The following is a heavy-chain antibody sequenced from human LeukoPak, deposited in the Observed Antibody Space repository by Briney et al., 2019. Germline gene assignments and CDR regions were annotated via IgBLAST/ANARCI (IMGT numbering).Heavy chain of an antibody. CDR1: GFTFSSYS. Sequence: RAGGSLRLSCAASGFTFSSYSMNWVRQAPGKGLEWVALISYDGSNKYYADSVKGRFTISRDISKNTLFLQMNNLRAEDTAVYYCAKSWRPYTDYYDSIDFDYWGQGTLVTVSS. V-gene: IGHV3-30*18. D-gene: IGHD3-22*01. J-gene: IGHJ4*02. CDR3: AKSWRPYTDYYDSIDFDY. CDR2: ISYDGSNK.